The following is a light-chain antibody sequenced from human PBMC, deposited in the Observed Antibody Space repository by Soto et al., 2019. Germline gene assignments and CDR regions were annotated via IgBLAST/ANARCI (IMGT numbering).Light chain of an antibody. Sequence: EMVMTQSPATLSVSPGDGATLSCRASQSVGSNLAWFQQKPGQAPRLLIYGASTRATGIPARFSGSGSGTEFTLTISSLQSEEFAVYYCQQYYNWPRTFGQGTKLEIK. V-gene: IGKV3-15*01. CDR1: QSVGSN. CDR2: GAS. CDR3: QQYYNWPRT. J-gene: IGKJ2*01.